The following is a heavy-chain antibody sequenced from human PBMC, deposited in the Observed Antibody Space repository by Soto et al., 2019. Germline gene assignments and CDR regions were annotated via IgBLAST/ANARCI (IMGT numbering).Heavy chain of an antibody. V-gene: IGHV5-51*01. CDR2: IYPGDSDT. CDR3: ARCIAAAEGDYYYYGMDV. CDR1: GYSFTSYW. J-gene: IGHJ6*02. D-gene: IGHD6-13*01. Sequence: GESLKISCNGSGYSFTSYWIGWVRQMPGKGLEWMGIIYPGDSDTRYSPSFQGQVTISADKSISTAYLQWSSLKASDTAMYYCARCIAAAEGDYYYYGMDVWGQGTTVTVSS.